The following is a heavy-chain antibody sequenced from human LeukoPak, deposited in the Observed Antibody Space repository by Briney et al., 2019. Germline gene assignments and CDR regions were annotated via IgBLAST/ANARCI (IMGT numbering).Heavy chain of an antibody. CDR1: GGTFSSYA. J-gene: IGHJ4*02. D-gene: IGHD6-13*01. CDR2: IIPIFGTA. Sequence: GASVKVSCKASGGTFSSYAISWVRQAPGQGLEWMGGIIPIFGTANYAQKFQGRVTITTDESTSTAYMELSSLRSEDTAVYYCATDRSSWYPFDYWGQGTLVTVSS. CDR3: ATDRSSWYPFDY. V-gene: IGHV1-69*05.